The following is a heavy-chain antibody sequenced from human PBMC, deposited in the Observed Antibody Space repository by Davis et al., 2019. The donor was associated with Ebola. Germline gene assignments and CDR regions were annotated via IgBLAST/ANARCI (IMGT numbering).Heavy chain of an antibody. CDR3: ARDARFLEWSPDHDAFDI. CDR1: GYTFTSYG. CDR2: ISAYNGNT. Sequence: ASVKVSCKASGYTFTSYGISWVRQAPGQGLEWMGWISAYNGNTNYAQKLQGRVTMTTDTSTSTAYMELRSLRSDDTAVYYCARDARFLEWSPDHDAFDIWGQGTMVTVSS. D-gene: IGHD3-3*01. J-gene: IGHJ3*02. V-gene: IGHV1-18*04.